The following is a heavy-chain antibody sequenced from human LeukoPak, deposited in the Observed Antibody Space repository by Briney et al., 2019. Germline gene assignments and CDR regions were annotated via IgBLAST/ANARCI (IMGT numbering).Heavy chain of an antibody. V-gene: IGHV4-31*03. D-gene: IGHD3-3*01. CDR1: GGSISSGGYY. Sequence: PSQTLSLTCTVSGGSISSGGYYWSWIRQHPGKGLEWIGYIYYSGSTYYNPSLKSRVTISVDTSKNQFSLKLSSVTAADTAVYYCARVRGGLRFLRSSNWFDPWGQGTLATVSS. CDR3: ARVRGGLRFLRSSNWFDP. J-gene: IGHJ5*02. CDR2: IYYSGST.